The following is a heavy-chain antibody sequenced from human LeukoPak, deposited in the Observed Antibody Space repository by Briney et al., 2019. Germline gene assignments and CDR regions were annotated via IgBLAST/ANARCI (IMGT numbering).Heavy chain of an antibody. J-gene: IGHJ6*02. CDR2: IYYSGST. D-gene: IGHD3-22*01. Sequence: PSETLSLTCTVSGGSISSSSYYWGWIRQPPGKGLEWIGYIYYSGSTNYNPSLKSRVPISVDTSKNQFSLKLSSVTAADTAVYYCARHGLSYYDSSGYYPHGMDVWGQGTTVTVSS. CDR3: ARHGLSYYDSSGYYPHGMDV. CDR1: GGSISSSSYY. V-gene: IGHV4-61*05.